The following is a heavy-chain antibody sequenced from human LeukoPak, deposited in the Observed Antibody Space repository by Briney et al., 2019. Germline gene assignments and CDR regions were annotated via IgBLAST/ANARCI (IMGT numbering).Heavy chain of an antibody. J-gene: IGHJ3*02. Sequence: SETLSLTCSVSGDTIRTSSYYWGWNRQPPGKGLEWIGSIYYSGSTYYNPSLKSRVTISVDTSKNQFSLKLSSVTAADTAVYYCARQSFLEYYDILTGYYISPTDAFDIWGQGTMVTVSS. CDR1: GDTIRTSSYY. CDR3: ARQSFLEYYDILTGYYISPTDAFDI. D-gene: IGHD3-9*01. V-gene: IGHV4-39*01. CDR2: IYYSGST.